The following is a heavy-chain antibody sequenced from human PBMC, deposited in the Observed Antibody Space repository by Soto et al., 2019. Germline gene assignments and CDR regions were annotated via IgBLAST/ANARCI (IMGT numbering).Heavy chain of an antibody. Sequence: EVQLLESGGGLVQPGGSLRLSCAASGFTFSSYAMSWVRQAPGKGLEWVSAISGSGGSTYYADSVKGRFTISRDNSKNTLYLQMNSLRAEDTAVYYCARVVDYYWYFDLWGRGTLVTVSS. V-gene: IGHV3-23*01. CDR2: ISGSGGST. D-gene: IGHD5-12*01. CDR3: ARVVDYYWYFDL. J-gene: IGHJ2*01. CDR1: GFTFSSYA.